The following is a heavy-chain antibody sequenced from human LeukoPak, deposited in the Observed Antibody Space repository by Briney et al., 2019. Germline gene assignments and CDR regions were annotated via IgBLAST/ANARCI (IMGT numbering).Heavy chain of an antibody. D-gene: IGHD1-26*01. V-gene: IGHV4-34*01. CDR3: ARDTGSVTDY. CDR1: GGSFSGYY. J-gene: IGHJ4*02. CDR2: INHSGST. Sequence: PSETLSLTCAVYGGSFSGYYWSWIRQPPGKGLEWIGEINHSGSTNYNPSLKSRVTISVDTSKNQFSLKLSSVTAADTAVYYCARDTGSVTDYWGQGTLVTVSS.